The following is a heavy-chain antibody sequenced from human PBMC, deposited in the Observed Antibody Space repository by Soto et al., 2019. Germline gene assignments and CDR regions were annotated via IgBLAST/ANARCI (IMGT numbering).Heavy chain of an antibody. CDR3: ARGSFDYGGNFDY. J-gene: IGHJ4*02. Sequence: TRCLTRTFSGGSISRGGYYGSWIRQHPGKGLEWIGYIYYSGSTYYNPSLKSRVTISVDTSKNQFSLKLSSVTAADTAVYYCARGSFDYGGNFDYWGQGTLVTVSS. D-gene: IGHD4-17*01. CDR2: IYYSGST. V-gene: IGHV4-31*02. CDR1: GGSISRGGYY.